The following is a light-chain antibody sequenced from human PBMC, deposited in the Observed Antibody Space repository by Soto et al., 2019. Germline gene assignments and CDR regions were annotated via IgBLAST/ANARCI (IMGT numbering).Light chain of an antibody. CDR2: DAS. CDR1: QSVSSY. CDR3: QQRSNWPLT. Sequence: EIVLTQSPATLFLSPGERATLSCRASQSVSSYLAWYQQKPGQAPRLLIYDASNRATGIPARFSGSGSGTDFTLTISSPEPEDFAVYYCQQRSNWPLTFGPGTKVDIK. V-gene: IGKV3-11*01. J-gene: IGKJ3*01.